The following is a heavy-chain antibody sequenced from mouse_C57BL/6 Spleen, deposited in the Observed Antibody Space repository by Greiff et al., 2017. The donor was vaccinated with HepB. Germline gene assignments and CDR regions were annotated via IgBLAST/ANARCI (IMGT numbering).Heavy chain of an antibody. V-gene: IGHV1-64*01. CDR3: APTNWDKGPAWFAY. D-gene: IGHD4-1*02. Sequence: QVQLQQPGAELVKPGASVKLSCKASGYTFTSYWMHWVKQRPGQGLEWIGMIHPNSGSTNYNEKFKSKATLTVDKSSSTAYMQLSSLTSEDSAVYYCAPTNWDKGPAWFAYWGQGTLVTVSA. CDR1: GYTFTSYW. CDR2: IHPNSGST. J-gene: IGHJ3*01.